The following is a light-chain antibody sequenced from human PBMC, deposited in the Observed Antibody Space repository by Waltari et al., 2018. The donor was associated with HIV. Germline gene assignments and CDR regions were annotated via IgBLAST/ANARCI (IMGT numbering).Light chain of an antibody. CDR1: QSISIY. Sequence: DIQMTQSPSSLSASVGDRVTISCRASQSISIYLNWYQQKPGKAPNLLIYDASSLQSGLPSRFSGSGSGTDFTLTITDLQPEDFATYFCQQSFDVPLVFGPGTKVD. CDR3: QQSFDVPLV. V-gene: IGKV1-39*01. J-gene: IGKJ3*01. CDR2: DAS.